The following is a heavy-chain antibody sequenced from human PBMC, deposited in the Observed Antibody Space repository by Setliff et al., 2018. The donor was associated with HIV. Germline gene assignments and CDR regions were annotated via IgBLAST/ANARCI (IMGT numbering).Heavy chain of an antibody. CDR2: INPISGNT. Sequence: ASVKVSCKASGYTFTSYYVHWVRQAPGQGLEWMGIINPISGNTNYAQNFQGRVTMTRDTSMSTVYMALTGLTSDDTAVYYCAKQGYSDSLYAFDVWGQGTMVTVSS. D-gene: IGHD1-26*01. V-gene: IGHV1-46*01. CDR3: AKQGYSDSLYAFDV. CDR1: GYTFTSYY. J-gene: IGHJ3*01.